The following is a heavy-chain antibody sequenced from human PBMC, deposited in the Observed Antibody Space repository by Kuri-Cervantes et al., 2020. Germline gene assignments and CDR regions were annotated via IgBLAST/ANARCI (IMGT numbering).Heavy chain of an antibody. CDR3: ARFGYSGYDLDY. CDR2: ISSSSSYI. Sequence: LSLTCAASGFTFSSYSMNWVRQAPGKGLEWVSSISSSSSYIYYADSVKGRFTISRDNAKNSLYLQMNSLRAEDTAVYYCARFGYSGYDLDYWGQGTLVTVSS. V-gene: IGHV3-21*01. D-gene: IGHD5-12*01. J-gene: IGHJ4*02. CDR1: GFTFSSYS.